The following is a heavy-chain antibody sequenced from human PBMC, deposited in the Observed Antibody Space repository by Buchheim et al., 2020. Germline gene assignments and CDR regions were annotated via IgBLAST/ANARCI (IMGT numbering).Heavy chain of an antibody. V-gene: IGHV3-30*03. D-gene: IGHD2-21*02. Sequence: QVQLVESGGGVVQPGRSLRLSCAASGFTFSSYGMHWVRQAPGKGLEWVAVISYDGSSKYYADSVKGRFTISRDNSKNSLYLQINSLSDEDTAVYYCARGRVVTTGYWGQGTL. J-gene: IGHJ4*02. CDR3: ARGRVVTTGY. CDR2: ISYDGSSK. CDR1: GFTFSSYG.